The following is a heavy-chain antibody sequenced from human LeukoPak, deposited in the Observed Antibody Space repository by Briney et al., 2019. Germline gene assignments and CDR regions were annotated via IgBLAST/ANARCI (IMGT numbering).Heavy chain of an antibody. Sequence: ASEKVSCKASGYTFTHYFMHWVRQAPGQGLEGMGRINPNRGGTNYAQKFQGRVTITSDTSISKAYLELSRLRSDDTAVYYCARSPGPVYFDWLPRVDYFDYWGQGPLVTVSS. V-gene: IGHV1-2*06. CDR3: ARSPGPVYFDWLPRVDYFDY. CDR1: GYTFTHYF. CDR2: INPNRGGT. J-gene: IGHJ4*02. D-gene: IGHD3-9*01.